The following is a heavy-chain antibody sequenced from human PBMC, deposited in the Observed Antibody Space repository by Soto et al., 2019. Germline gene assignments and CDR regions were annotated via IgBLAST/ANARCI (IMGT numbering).Heavy chain of an antibody. CDR1: GGSISSSSYY. CDR2: IYYSGST. V-gene: IGHV4-39*01. CDR3: ARTKGSFGVVIYYYYGMDV. Sequence: PSETLSLTCTVSGGSISSSSYYWGWIRQPPGKGLEWIGSIYYSGSTYYNPSLKSRVTISVDTSKNQFSLKLSSVTAADTAVYYCARTKGSFGVVIYYYYGMDVWGQGTTVTVSS. D-gene: IGHD3-3*01. J-gene: IGHJ6*02.